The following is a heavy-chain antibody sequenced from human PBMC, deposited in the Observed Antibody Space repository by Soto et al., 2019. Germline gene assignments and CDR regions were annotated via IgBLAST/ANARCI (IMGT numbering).Heavy chain of an antibody. D-gene: IGHD2-8*01. CDR2: INHSGST. CDR3: ARVAVLMVYATRYYFDY. CDR1: GGSFSGYD. V-gene: IGHV4-34*01. J-gene: IGHJ4*02. Sequence: SVTMSVTCAVDGGSFSGYDLSWIRQTPGKGLEWIGEINHSGSTNYNPSLKSRVTISVDTSKNQFSLKLSSVTAADTAVYYCARVAVLMVYATRYYFDYWGQGTLVTVSS.